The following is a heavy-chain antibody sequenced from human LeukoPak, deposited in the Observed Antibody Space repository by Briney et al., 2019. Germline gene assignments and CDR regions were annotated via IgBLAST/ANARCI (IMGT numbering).Heavy chain of an antibody. CDR1: GGSISSYY. CDR2: IYTSGTI. CDR3: ARDSGTTGEVKFDP. Sequence: PSETLSLTCTVSGGSISSYYWSWIRRPAGTALEWIGRIYTSGTITYNPSLKSRVTMSVDTSKNQFSLKLSSMTAADTAVYYCARDSGTTGEVKFDPWGQGTLVTVSS. J-gene: IGHJ5*02. D-gene: IGHD3-10*01. V-gene: IGHV4-4*07.